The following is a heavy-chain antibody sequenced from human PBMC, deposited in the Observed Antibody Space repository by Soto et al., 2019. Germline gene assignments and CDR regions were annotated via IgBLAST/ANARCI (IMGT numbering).Heavy chain of an antibody. V-gene: IGHV4-39*01. CDR3: ARLVNQQGFDY. CDR2: IYYSGYT. CDR1: GGSISSSSYY. J-gene: IGHJ4*02. Sequence: QLQLQESGPGLVKPSETLSLTCTVSGGSISSSSYYWGWIHQPPGKGLEWIGSIYYSGYTYCNPSLKSRVTISVDTSKNQFYLKLSSVTAADTAVYYCARLVNQQGFDYWGQGTLVTVSS. D-gene: IGHD6-13*01.